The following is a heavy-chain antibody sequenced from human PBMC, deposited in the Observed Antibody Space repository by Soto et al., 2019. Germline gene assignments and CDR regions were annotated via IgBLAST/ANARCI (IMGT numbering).Heavy chain of an antibody. Sequence: QVQLVQSGAEVKESGASVKVSCKASRYTFISYDINWVRQAPGQGLEWMGWMNPSSANTGYAQKFQGRISMTRNTSMNTAYMELNSLTSEETAVYYCTRGQEVWWNAGPLGLHGLDVWGQGTTVTVSS. CDR1: RYTFISYD. D-gene: IGHD3-16*01. CDR2: MNPSSANT. V-gene: IGHV1-8*01. CDR3: TRGQEVWWNAGPLGLHGLDV. J-gene: IGHJ6*02.